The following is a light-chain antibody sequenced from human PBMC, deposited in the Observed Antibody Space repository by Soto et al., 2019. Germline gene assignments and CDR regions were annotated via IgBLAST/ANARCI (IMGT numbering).Light chain of an antibody. CDR2: EVS. V-gene: IGLV2-23*02. J-gene: IGLJ2*01. CDR1: NSDVGSYNL. CDR3: CSYAGTTSFVV. Sequence: QSALTQPASVSGSPGQSITISCTGTNSDVGSYNLVSWYQQSPGKAPKFMIYEVSKRPSGVSNRFSGSKSGNTASLTISGLQAEDEADYYCCSYAGTTSFVVFGGGTQLTVL.